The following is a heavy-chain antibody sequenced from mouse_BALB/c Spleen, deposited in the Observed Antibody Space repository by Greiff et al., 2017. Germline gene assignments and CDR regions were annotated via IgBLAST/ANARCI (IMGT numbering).Heavy chain of an antibody. D-gene: IGHD1-1*01. CDR1: GFTFSSYY. Sequence: EVQLVESGGGLVKLGGSLKLSCAASGFTFSSYYMSWVRQTPEKRLELVAAINSNGGSTYYPDTVKGRFTISRDNAKNTLYLQMSSLKSEDTALYYCARRGYGSSLDYWGQGTTLTVSS. CDR2: INSNGGST. J-gene: IGHJ2*01. CDR3: ARRGYGSSLDY. V-gene: IGHV5-6-2*01.